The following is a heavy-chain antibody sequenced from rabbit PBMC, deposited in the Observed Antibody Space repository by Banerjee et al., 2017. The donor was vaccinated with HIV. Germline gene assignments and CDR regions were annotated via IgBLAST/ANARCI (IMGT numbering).Heavy chain of an antibody. CDR2: IYTGSGST. CDR1: GFDLNSSYY. D-gene: IGHD7-1*01. Sequence: QEQLEEAGGDLVKPEGFLTLTCTASGFDLNSSYYMCWVRQAPGKGLEWIACIYTGSGSTYYASWAKGRFTNSKTSSTTVTLQMTSLTVADTATYFCARGYAGYGNGAFKLWGQGTLVTVS. V-gene: IGHV1S45*01. J-gene: IGHJ3*01. CDR3: ARGYAGYGNGAFKL.